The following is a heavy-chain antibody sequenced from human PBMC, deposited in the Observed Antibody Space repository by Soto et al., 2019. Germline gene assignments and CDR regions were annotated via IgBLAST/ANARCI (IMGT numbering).Heavy chain of an antibody. CDR1: GFTFSDYY. Sequence: GGSLRLSCAASGFTFSDYYMSWIRQAPGKGLEWVSYISSSSSYTNYADSVKGRFTISRDNAKNSLYLQMNSLRAEDTAVYYCARDKRCYYGSGSYYNDAFDIWGQGTMVTVSS. CDR3: ARDKRCYYGSGSYYNDAFDI. V-gene: IGHV3-11*06. J-gene: IGHJ3*02. D-gene: IGHD3-10*01. CDR2: ISSSSSYT.